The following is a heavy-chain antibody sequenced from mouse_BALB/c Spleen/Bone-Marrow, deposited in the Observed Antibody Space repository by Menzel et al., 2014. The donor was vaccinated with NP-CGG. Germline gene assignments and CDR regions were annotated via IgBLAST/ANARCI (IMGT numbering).Heavy chain of an antibody. CDR2: INPGSGGN. Sequence: QVQLQQSGAELVRPGTSVKVSCKASGYAFTNYWIEWVKQRPGQGLEWIGVINPGSGGNNYNEKFKGKATLTADKSSNTAYMQLSSLTSDDSAVYFCARELGRGFAYWGQGTLVTVSA. CDR3: ARELGRGFAY. J-gene: IGHJ3*01. CDR1: GYAFTNYW. D-gene: IGHD4-1*01. V-gene: IGHV1-54*01.